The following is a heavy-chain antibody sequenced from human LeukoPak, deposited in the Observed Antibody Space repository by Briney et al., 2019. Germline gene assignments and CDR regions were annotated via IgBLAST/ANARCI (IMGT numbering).Heavy chain of an antibody. V-gene: IGHV1-8*01. J-gene: IGHJ6*02. CDR2: MNPNSGNT. CDR1: GYTFTSYD. CDR3: ARGSAQLTNYYYYGMDV. D-gene: IGHD2-2*01. Sequence: ASVKVSCKASGYTFTSYDINWVRQATGQGLEWMGWMNPNSGNTGYAQKFQGRVTMTRNTSISTAYMELSSLRSEDTAVYYCARGSAQLTNYYYYGMDVWGQGTLVTVSS.